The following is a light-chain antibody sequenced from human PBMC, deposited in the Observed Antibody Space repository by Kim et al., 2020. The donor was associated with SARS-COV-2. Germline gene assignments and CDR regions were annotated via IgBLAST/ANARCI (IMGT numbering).Light chain of an antibody. CDR2: LGS. J-gene: IGKJ5*01. CDR1: QSLLHSNGYNY. CDR3: MQALQTPIT. V-gene: IGKV2-28*01. Sequence: DIVMTQSPLSLPVTPGETASISCRSSQSLLHSNGYNYLDWYLQKPGQSPQLLIYLGSNRASGVPDRFSGSGSGTDFTLKISRVEAEDVGVYYYMQALQTPITFGQGTRLEIK.